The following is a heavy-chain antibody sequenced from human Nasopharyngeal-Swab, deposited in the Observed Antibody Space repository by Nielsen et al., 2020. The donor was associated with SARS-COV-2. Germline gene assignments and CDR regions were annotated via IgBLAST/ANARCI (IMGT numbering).Heavy chain of an antibody. J-gene: IGHJ6*03. CDR3: ARASPTYYYYYMDV. CDR1: GGSFSGYY. CDR2: INHSGST. Sequence: SETLSLTCAVYGGSFSGYYWSWISQPTGKGMEWIGEINHSGSTNYNPSLKSRVTISVDTSKNQFSLKLSSVTAADTAVYYCARASPTYYYYYMDVWGKGTTVTVSS. V-gene: IGHV4-34*01.